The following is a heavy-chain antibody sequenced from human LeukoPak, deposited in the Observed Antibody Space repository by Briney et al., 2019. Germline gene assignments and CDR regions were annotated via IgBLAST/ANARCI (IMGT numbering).Heavy chain of an antibody. CDR2: INPNSGGT. Sequence: GASVKVSCKASGYTFTGYYMHWVRPAPGQGLGWMGWINPNSGGTNYAQKFQGRVTMARDTSISTAYMELSRLRSDDTAVYYCARVARSVVPAVVDAFDIWGQGTMVTVSS. D-gene: IGHD2-2*01. CDR3: ARVARSVVPAVVDAFDI. J-gene: IGHJ3*02. CDR1: GYTFTGYY. V-gene: IGHV1-2*02.